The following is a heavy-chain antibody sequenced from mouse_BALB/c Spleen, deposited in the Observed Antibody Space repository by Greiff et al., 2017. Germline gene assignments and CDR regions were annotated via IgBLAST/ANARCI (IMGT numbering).Heavy chain of an antibody. CDR1: GFNIKDYY. CDR2: IYPGNVNT. CDR3: ARHGNDATDY. D-gene: IGHD2-1*01. J-gene: IGHJ4*01. V-gene: IGHV14-1*02. Sequence: VQLQQSGAELVRPGALVKLSCKASGFNIKDYYMHWVKQRPEQGLEWIGWIYPGNVNTKYNEKFKGKATLTADKSSSTAYMQLSSLTSEDSAVYFCARHGNDATDYWGQGTSVTVSS.